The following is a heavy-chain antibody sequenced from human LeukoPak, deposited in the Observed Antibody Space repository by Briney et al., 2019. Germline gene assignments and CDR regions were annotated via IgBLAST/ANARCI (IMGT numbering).Heavy chain of an antibody. CDR2: ISSSAGGT. CDR3: ARAGAYHFDN. J-gene: IGHJ4*02. Sequence: GGSLRLSCAASGFTFSSYALNWVRQAPGKGLEWVSTISSSAGGTYYADSVTGRFTISRDNAKNTLYLQMNSLRAEDTAVYYCARAGAYHFDNWGQGTLVTVSS. V-gene: IGHV3-23*01. D-gene: IGHD3-16*01. CDR1: GFTFSSYA.